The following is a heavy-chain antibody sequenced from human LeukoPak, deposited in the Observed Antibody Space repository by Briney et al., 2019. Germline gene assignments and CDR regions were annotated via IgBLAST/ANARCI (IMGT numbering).Heavy chain of an antibody. CDR1: GFTFSSYG. J-gene: IGHJ4*02. CDR3: AKDGDCSSTSCYRLDY. Sequence: PGESLRLSCAASGFTFSSYGMHWVRQAPGKGLEWVAFIRYDGSNKYYADSVKGRFTISRDNSKNTLYLQMNSLRAEDTAVYYCAKDGDCSSTSCYRLDYWGQGTLVTVSS. CDR2: IRYDGSNK. V-gene: IGHV3-30*02. D-gene: IGHD2-2*02.